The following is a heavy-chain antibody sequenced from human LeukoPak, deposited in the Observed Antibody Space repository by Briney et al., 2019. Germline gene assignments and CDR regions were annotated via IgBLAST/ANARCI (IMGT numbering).Heavy chain of an antibody. V-gene: IGHV4-59*01. CDR3: ASNLQFDAFDI. CDR2: TYYSGNP. J-gene: IGHJ3*02. Sequence: PSETLSLTCTVSGGSISNYYWYWMRQPPGKGLEWIAYTYYSGNPNYNPSLKSRVTISVDTSKNQFSLKLSSVTAADTAVYYCASNLQFDAFDIWGQGTMVTVSS. D-gene: IGHD4-11*01. CDR1: GGSISNYY.